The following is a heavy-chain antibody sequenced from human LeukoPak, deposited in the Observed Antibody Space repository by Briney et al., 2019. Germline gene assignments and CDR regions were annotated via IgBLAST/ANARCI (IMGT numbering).Heavy chain of an antibody. Sequence: SETLSLTCTVSGGSISSSNYYWGWIRQPPGKGLEWIGSIYSSGDTYYNPSLKSRVTISIDTSKNQCSLKLSSVTAADTAMYYCARDRAYSYGSIFYMDVWGQGTLVIVSS. J-gene: IGHJ4*02. CDR2: IYSSGDT. D-gene: IGHD5-18*01. CDR1: GGSISSSNYY. CDR3: ARDRAYSYGSIFYMDV. V-gene: IGHV4-39*07.